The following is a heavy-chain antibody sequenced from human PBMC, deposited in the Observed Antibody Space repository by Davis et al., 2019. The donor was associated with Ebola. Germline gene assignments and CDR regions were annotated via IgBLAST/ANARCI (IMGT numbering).Heavy chain of an antibody. J-gene: IGHJ3*02. Sequence: GESLKISCKGSGYSFTTYWIGWVRQMPGKGLEWMGIIYPGDSDTRYSPSFQGQVTISADKSISTAYLQWSSLKASDTAMYYCASQYSSGTPGFDAFDIWGQGTMVTVSS. CDR1: GYSFTTYW. CDR3: ASQYSSGTPGFDAFDI. V-gene: IGHV5-51*01. CDR2: IYPGDSDT. D-gene: IGHD6-19*01.